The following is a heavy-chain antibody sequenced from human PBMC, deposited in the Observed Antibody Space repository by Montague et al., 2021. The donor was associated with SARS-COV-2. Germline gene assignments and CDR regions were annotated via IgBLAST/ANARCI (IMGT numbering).Heavy chain of an antibody. Sequence: CAISGDIFSRNIATWNWIRQSPSRGLEWLGRTYYRSKWYNDYAESVKSRITIDPDTSKHQFSLHLNSVTPEDTAVYYCARIPVGSKYYFDFWGQGTLVTVSS. CDR3: ARIPVGSKYYFDF. D-gene: IGHD2-2*01. CDR1: GDIFSRNIAT. CDR2: TYYRSKWYN. V-gene: IGHV6-1*01. J-gene: IGHJ4*02.